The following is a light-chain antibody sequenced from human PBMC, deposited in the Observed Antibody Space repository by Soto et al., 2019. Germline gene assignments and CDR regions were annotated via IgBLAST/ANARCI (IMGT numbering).Light chain of an antibody. CDR2: AAS. Sequence: DIQMTQSPSSLSASVGDRVTITCRASQSIINYLNWYQLRPGKAPRLLIYAASSLQSGVPSRFTGGGSGTHFTLTISNLQPEDSATYCCQQSFTTPLTFVGGTKVEIK. CDR1: QSIINY. CDR3: QQSFTTPLT. V-gene: IGKV1-39*01. J-gene: IGKJ4*01.